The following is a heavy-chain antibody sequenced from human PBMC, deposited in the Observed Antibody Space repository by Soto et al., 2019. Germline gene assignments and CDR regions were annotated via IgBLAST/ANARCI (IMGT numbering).Heavy chain of an antibody. D-gene: IGHD6-13*01. CDR1: GGSFSGYY. Sequence: SETLSLTCAVYGGSFSGYYWSWIRQPPGKGPEWIGEINHSGSTNYNPSLKSRVTISVDTSKNQFSLKLSSVTAADTAVYYCASGYSSSWYKSYYYYYGMDVWGQGTTVTVSS. CDR2: INHSGST. CDR3: ASGYSSSWYKSYYYYYGMDV. J-gene: IGHJ6*02. V-gene: IGHV4-34*01.